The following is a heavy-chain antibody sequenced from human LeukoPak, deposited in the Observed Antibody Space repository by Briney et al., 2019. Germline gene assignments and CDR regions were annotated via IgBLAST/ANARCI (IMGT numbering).Heavy chain of an antibody. CDR2: TYTSGST. CDR1: GGSITSYY. Sequence: SETLSLTCTVSGGSITSYYWSWIRQPPGKGLEWIGYTYTSGSTNYNPSLKSRVTTSVDTSKNQISLKLSSVTAADTAVYYCARHGSAHSPLGPWGQGTLVTVSS. V-gene: IGHV4-4*09. J-gene: IGHJ5*02. CDR3: ARHGSAHSPLGP. D-gene: IGHD3-10*01.